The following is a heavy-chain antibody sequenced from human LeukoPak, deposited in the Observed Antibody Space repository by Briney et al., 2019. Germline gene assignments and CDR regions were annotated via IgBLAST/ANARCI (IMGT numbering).Heavy chain of an antibody. CDR1: GGSFSSYA. Sequence: SVKVSCKASGGSFSSYAISWVRQAPGQGLEWMGRIIPILGIAKYAQKFRGRVTITADKTTRTAYMELSSLRSEDMAVYYCARERSENWGSLTYAYDIWGQGTMVTVSS. CDR2: IIPILGIA. CDR3: ARERSENWGSLTYAYDI. D-gene: IGHD7-27*01. J-gene: IGHJ3*02. V-gene: IGHV1-69*04.